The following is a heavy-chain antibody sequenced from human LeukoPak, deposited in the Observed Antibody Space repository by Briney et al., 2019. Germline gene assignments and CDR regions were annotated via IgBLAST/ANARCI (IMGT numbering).Heavy chain of an antibody. CDR3: AHRGQRVLTTGAFDI. Sequence: SGPTLVNPTQTLTLTCTFSGFSLSTGGVGVGWIRQPAGKALEWLALIYWDADTRYRPSLKSRLTITKHTSKNQVVLTMTNMDPVDTATYYCAHRGQRVLTTGAFDIWGQGTMVTVSS. D-gene: IGHD3-22*01. V-gene: IGHV2-5*02. CDR2: IYWDADT. J-gene: IGHJ3*02. CDR1: GFSLSTGGVG.